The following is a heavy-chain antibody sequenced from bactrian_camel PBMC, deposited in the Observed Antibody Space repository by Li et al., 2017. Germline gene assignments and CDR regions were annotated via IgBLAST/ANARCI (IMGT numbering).Heavy chain of an antibody. J-gene: IGHJ4*01. Sequence: VQLVESGGGLVQPGGSLRLSCAASGFTFSKYAMSWVRQAPGKGLEWVSSIENDGSHTRYADSLKGRFTISRNDLNDTTYLQMDNVKSEDTVLYYCGTRYPGSWYRTYWGQGTQVTVS. V-gene: IGHV3S7*01. CDR1: GFTFSKYA. CDR3: GTRYPGSWYRTY. CDR2: IENDGSHT. D-gene: IGHD6*01.